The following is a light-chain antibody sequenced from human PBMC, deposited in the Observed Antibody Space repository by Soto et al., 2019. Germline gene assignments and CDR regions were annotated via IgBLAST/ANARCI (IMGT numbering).Light chain of an antibody. J-gene: IGLJ2*01. Sequence: QSVLTQPPSVSGAPGQRVTISCTGSSSNIGALYGVNWYQQLPGTAPKLLIYDNNNRPSGVPDRFSGSKSGTSASLAITGLQAEDEADYYCQSYDNSLSGHVVFGGGTKVTVL. V-gene: IGLV1-40*01. CDR2: DNN. CDR1: SSNIGALYG. CDR3: QSYDNSLSGHVV.